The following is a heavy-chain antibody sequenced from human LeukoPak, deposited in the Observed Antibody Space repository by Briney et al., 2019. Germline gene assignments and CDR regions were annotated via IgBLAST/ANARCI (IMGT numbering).Heavy chain of an antibody. CDR2: ISGSGGST. CDR1: GFTFSSYA. Sequence: GGSLRLSCAASGFTFSSYAMSWVRQAPGKGLEWVSAISGSGGSTYYADSVKGRFTISRDNSKNTVYLQMNSLRAEDTAAYYCAKRETIAAAGSSDYWGQGTLVTVSS. CDR3: AKRETIAAAGSSDY. J-gene: IGHJ4*02. D-gene: IGHD6-13*01. V-gene: IGHV3-23*01.